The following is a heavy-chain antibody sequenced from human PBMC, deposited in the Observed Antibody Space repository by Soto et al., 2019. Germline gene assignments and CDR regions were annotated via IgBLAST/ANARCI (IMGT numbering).Heavy chain of an antibody. CDR3: ARDFEMGVAATQWFDP. D-gene: IGHD2-15*01. V-gene: IGHV3-21*01. CDR2: ISSSSSYI. Sequence: GGSLRLSCAASGLTFSSYSMNWVRQAPGKGLEWVSSISSSSSYIYYADSVKGRFSISRDNAKNSLYLQMNSLRAEDTAVYYCARDFEMGVAATQWFDPWGQGTLVTVSS. CDR1: GLTFSSYS. J-gene: IGHJ5*02.